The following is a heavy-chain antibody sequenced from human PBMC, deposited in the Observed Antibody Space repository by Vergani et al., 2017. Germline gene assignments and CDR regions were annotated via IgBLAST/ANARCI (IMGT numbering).Heavy chain of an antibody. J-gene: IGHJ4*02. Sequence: QVQLVESGGGVVQPGRSLRLSCAASGFTFSSYGMHWVRQAPGKGLEWVAVIWYDGSNKYYADSVKGRFTISRDNSKNTLYLQMNSLRAEDTAVYYCARAGYDYVWGSYQYFDYWGQGTLVTVSS. CDR3: ARAGYDYVWGSYQYFDY. V-gene: IGHV3-33*01. CDR1: GFTFSSYG. D-gene: IGHD3-16*02. CDR2: IWYDGSNK.